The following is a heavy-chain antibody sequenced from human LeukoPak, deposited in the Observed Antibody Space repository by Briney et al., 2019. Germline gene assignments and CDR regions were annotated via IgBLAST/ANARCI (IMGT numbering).Heavy chain of an antibody. D-gene: IGHD6-6*01. CDR3: VKDRLVRSRPYNWFDP. CDR1: GFTFSSYA. CDR2: ISSNGGST. V-gene: IGHV3-64D*06. Sequence: GGSLRLSCSASGFTFSSYAMHWVRQAPGKGLEYVSAISSNGGSTYYADSVKGRFTISRDNSKNTQYLQMSSLRAEDTAVYYCVKDRLVRSRPYNWFDPWGQGTLVTVSS. J-gene: IGHJ5*02.